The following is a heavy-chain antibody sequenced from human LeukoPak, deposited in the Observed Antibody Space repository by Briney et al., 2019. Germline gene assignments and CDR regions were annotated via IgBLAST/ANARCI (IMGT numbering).Heavy chain of an antibody. Sequence: GGSLRLSCAASGFTFRSYGIHWVRQAPGKGLEWVAAISYDGSKKYYADSVKGRFTISRDNSKNTLYVQMNSLRVEDTAVYYCARDLSGWYTFDYWGQGTLVAVSS. J-gene: IGHJ4*02. V-gene: IGHV3-30-3*01. D-gene: IGHD6-19*01. CDR1: GFTFRSYG. CDR3: ARDLSGWYTFDY. CDR2: ISYDGSKK.